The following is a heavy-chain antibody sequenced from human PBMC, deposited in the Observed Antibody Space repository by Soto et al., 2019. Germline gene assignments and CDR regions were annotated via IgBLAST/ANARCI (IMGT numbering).Heavy chain of an antibody. CDR3: XXXXSWTLPQNDH. CDR2: IWADGDTK. D-gene: IGHD3-3*01. CDR1: GFTFNSYG. Sequence: QVQLVESGGGVVQPGRSLRLSCAASGFTFNSYGMHWVRQAPCKGLEWLAVIWADGDTKFYAXXVKGRITISRDNSKXXXXXXXXXXXXXXXXXXXXXXXXSWTLPQNDHWGQGTLVTVSS. J-gene: IGHJ4*02. V-gene: IGHV3-33*01.